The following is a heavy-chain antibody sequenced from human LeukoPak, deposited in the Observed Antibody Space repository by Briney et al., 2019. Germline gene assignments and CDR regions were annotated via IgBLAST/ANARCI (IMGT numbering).Heavy chain of an antibody. CDR3: ARAHTAYGITTVRGTGMDV. D-gene: IGHD3-10*01. Sequence: WASVKVSCKASGYTFTSYGISWVRQAPGQGLEWMGWISAYNGNTNYAQKLQGRVTMTTDTSTSTAYMELRSLRSDDTAVYYCARAHTAYGITTVRGTGMDVWGKGTTVTASS. J-gene: IGHJ6*04. V-gene: IGHV1-18*04. CDR1: GYTFTSYG. CDR2: ISAYNGNT.